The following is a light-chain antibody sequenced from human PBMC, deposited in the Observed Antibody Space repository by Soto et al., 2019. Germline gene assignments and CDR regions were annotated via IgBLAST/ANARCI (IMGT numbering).Light chain of an antibody. V-gene: IGKV3-20*01. CDR2: GAS. CDR3: QQYGSSRT. Sequence: IGWTQYPGTLSLSPGERATLSCRASQSVSSSYLAWYQQKPGQAPRLLIYGASSRATGIPDRFSGSGSGTDFTLTISRLEPEDFAVYYCQQYGSSRTFGQGTMVDVK. J-gene: IGKJ1*01. CDR1: QSVSSSY.